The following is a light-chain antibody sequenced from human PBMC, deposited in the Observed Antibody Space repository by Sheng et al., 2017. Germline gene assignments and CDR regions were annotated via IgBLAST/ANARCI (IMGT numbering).Light chain of an antibody. CDR1: QDISNY. J-gene: IGKJ1*01. CDR2: AAS. CDR3: QQSYRTPPWT. Sequence: DIQMTQSPSSLSASVGDRVTITCQASQDISNYLNWYQQKPGKAPKVLIYAASSLQSGVPSRFSGSGSGTDFTLTISSLQPEDFATYYCQQSYRTPPWTFGQGTKVEIK. V-gene: IGKV1-39*01.